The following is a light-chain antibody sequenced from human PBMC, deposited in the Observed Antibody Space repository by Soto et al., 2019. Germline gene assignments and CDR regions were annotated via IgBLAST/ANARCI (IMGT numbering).Light chain of an antibody. Sequence: QSALTQPASVSGSPGQSITISCTGTSSDIGYYDYVSWYQQYPGKAPKLMIYEVNNRPSGVSNRFSGSKSGNTASLTISGLQAEDEADYYCSSYTSSSTQVLGGGTKVTVL. V-gene: IGLV2-14*01. CDR2: EVN. CDR3: SSYTSSSTQV. J-gene: IGLJ3*02. CDR1: SSDIGYYDY.